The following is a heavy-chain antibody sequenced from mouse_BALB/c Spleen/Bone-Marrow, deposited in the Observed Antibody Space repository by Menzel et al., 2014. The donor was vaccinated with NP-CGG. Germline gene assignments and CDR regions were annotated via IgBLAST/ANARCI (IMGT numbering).Heavy chain of an antibody. Sequence: QVQLQQSGAELVMPGASVKMSCKASGHTFTDDWMHWVKQRPGQGLEWIGAIDTSDSYTSYNQKFKGKATLTVDESSSTAYMQLHSLTSEDSTVYYCARSDYRFDPLPYWGQGPLVNVSP. J-gene: IGHJ3*01. CDR1: GHTFTDDW. CDR3: ARSDYRFDPLPY. CDR2: IDTSDSYT. D-gene: IGHD2-14*01. V-gene: IGHV1-69*01.